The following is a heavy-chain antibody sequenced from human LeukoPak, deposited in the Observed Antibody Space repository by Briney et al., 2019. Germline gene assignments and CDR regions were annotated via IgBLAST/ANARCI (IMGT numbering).Heavy chain of an antibody. V-gene: IGHV4-59*11. J-gene: IGHJ4*02. D-gene: IGHD1-1*01. Sequence: SENLSLTCTVSGGSISSHYWSWIRQPPGKGLEWIGSIYYSGSTYYNPSLKSRVTISVDTSKNQFSLKLSSVTAADTAVYYCAREGVSWNLNYWGQGTLVTVSS. CDR2: IYYSGST. CDR1: GGSISSHY. CDR3: AREGVSWNLNY.